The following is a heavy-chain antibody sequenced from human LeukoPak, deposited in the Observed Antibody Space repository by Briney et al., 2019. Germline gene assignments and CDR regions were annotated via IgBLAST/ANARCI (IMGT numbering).Heavy chain of an antibody. CDR1: GYTFTGYY. CDR3: ARDSWWGIVVVTPDY. CDR2: INPNSGGT. J-gene: IGHJ4*02. D-gene: IGHD3-22*01. V-gene: IGHV1-2*02. Sequence: ASVKVTCKASGYTFTGYYMHWVRRAPGQGLEWMGWINPNSGGTNYAQKFQGRVTMTRDTSISTAYMELSRLRSDDTAVYYCARDSWWGIVVVTPDYWGQGTLVTVSS.